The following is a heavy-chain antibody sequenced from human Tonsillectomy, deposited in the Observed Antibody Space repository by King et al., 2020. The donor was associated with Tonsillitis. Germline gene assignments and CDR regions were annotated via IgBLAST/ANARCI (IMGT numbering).Heavy chain of an antibody. D-gene: IGHD5-24*01. V-gene: IGHV3-33*01. CDR3: ARDRGEMATLDY. CDR1: GFTFRSYG. CDR2: IWSDGSNK. J-gene: IGHJ4*02. Sequence: HVQLVESGGGVVQPGRSLRLSCAASGFTFRSYGMHWVRQAPGKGLEWVAVIWSDGSNKYYAYSVKGRFTISRDNSKNTLYLQMNSLRAEDTAVYYCARDRGEMATLDYWGQGTLVTVSS.